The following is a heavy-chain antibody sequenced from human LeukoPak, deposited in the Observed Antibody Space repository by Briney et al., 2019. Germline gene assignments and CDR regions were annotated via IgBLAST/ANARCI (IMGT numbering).Heavy chain of an antibody. Sequence: GGSLRLSCAASGFTFSSYEMNWVRQAPGKGLEWLSHISSTSSTIKYADFVKGRFTISRDNAKNSVYLQIHSLRVEDTAVYYCARDGQLLLSYMDVWGKGTTVTVSS. D-gene: IGHD2-2*01. CDR3: ARDGQLLLSYMDV. CDR2: ISSTSSTI. J-gene: IGHJ6*03. V-gene: IGHV3-48*01. CDR1: GFTFSSYE.